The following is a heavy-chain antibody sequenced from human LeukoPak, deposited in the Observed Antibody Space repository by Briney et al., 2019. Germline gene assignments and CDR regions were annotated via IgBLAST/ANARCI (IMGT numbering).Heavy chain of an antibody. V-gene: IGHV4-59*01. CDR3: ARATYYGSSERDAFDI. CDR2: IYYSGST. CDR1: GGSISSYY. D-gene: IGHD3-22*01. J-gene: IGHJ3*02. Sequence: SETLSLTCTVSGGSISSYYWSWIRQPPGKGLEWIGYIYYSGSTNYNPSLKSRVTISVDTSKNQFSLKLSSVTAADTAVYYCARATYYGSSERDAFDIWGQGTMVTVSS.